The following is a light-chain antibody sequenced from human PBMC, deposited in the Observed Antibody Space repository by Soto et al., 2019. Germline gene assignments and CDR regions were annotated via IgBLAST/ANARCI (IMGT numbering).Light chain of an antibody. CDR3: SSFASSPVV. CDR1: SSDVGEENY. CDR2: EVS. J-gene: IGLJ2*01. V-gene: IGLV2-8*01. Sequence: QSALTQPPSASGSPGQSVTITCSGTSSDVGEENYVSWYQQHPGKVPKLILYEVSKRPSGVPDRFSGSRSGNTASLTVSGLQAEDEADYYCSSFASSPVVFGGGTKLTV.